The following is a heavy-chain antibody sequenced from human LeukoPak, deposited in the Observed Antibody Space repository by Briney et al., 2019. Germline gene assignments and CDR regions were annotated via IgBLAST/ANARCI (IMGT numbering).Heavy chain of an antibody. V-gene: IGHV3-74*03. CDR3: TTASYDYVWGSYRPLGFDY. Sequence: GGSLRLSCAASGFTFSSHWVHWVRQAPGKGLVWVSRINGDGSNTTYADSVKGRFTISRDNAKNTLYLQMNSLKTEDTAVYYCTTASYDYVWGSYRPLGFDYWGQGTLVTVSS. CDR2: INGDGSNT. D-gene: IGHD3-16*02. J-gene: IGHJ4*02. CDR1: GFTFSSHW.